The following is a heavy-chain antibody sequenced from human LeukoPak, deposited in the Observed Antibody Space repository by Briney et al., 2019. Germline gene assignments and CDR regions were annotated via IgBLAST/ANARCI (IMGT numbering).Heavy chain of an antibody. J-gene: IGHJ3*02. CDR2: INPNSGGT. CDR3: ASPKTRYNWNDGLFDI. D-gene: IGHD1-1*01. CDR1: GYTFTGYY. V-gene: IGHV1-2*02. Sequence: ASVKVSCKASGYTFTGYYMHWVRQAPGQGIEWMGWINPNSGGTNYAQKFQGRVTMTRDTSISTAYMELSRLRSDDTAVYYCASPKTRYNWNDGLFDIWGQGTVVTVSS.